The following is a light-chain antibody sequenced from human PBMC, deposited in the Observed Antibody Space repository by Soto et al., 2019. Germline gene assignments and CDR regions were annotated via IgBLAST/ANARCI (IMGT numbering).Light chain of an antibody. CDR3: QQRSNWPPIT. CDR1: QSVSGK. V-gene: IGKV3-11*01. Sequence: EIVLTQSPATLSVSPGERATLSCRASQSVSGKLAWYQQKPCQAPRLLIYDASTRATGIPARFSGSGFGTDFTLTISSLEPEDAAVYYCQQRSNWPPITFGQGTRLEIK. CDR2: DAS. J-gene: IGKJ5*01.